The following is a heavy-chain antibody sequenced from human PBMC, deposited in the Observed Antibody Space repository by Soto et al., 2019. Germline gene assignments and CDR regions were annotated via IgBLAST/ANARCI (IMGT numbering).Heavy chain of an antibody. J-gene: IGHJ5*02. CDR2: SSGSGGRA. V-gene: IGHV3-23*01. CDR3: AKNTTMVRETIPYLGSIDP. D-gene: IGHD3-10*01. Sequence: EVQLLESGGGLVQPGGSLRLSCAASGFTFSSYAMSWVRQAPGKGLEWVSTSSGSGGRAYYADSVKGRFTISRDNSKNTLYVQMNSFRAEDTAVYYWAKNTTMVRETIPYLGSIDPWGQRTLVAVSS. CDR1: GFTFSSYA.